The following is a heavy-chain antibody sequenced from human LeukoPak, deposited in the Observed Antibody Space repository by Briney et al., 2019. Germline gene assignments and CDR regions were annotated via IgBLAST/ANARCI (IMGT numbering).Heavy chain of an antibody. D-gene: IGHD3-10*01. CDR3: ASLAYGSGFGY. V-gene: IGHV4-30-2*01. CDR2: IYHSGST. J-gene: IGHJ4*02. CDR1: GGSISSGGYY. Sequence: SQTLSLTCTVSGGSISSGGYYWSWIRQPPGKGLEWIGYIYHSGSTYYNPSLKSRVTISVDRSKNQFSLKLSSVTAADTAVYYCASLAYGSGFGYWGQGTLVTVSS.